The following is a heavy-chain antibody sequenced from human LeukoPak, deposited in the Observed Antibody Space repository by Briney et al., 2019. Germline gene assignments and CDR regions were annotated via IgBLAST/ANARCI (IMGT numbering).Heavy chain of an antibody. CDR1: GGSISSGKW. CDR2: ISHSGSP. J-gene: IGHJ4*02. V-gene: IGHV4-4*02. Sequence: SGTLSLTCGVSGGSISSGKWWSWVRQPPGKGLEWIGEISHSGSPNYNPSLKSRLTISVDLPKNQFSLDLRSVTAADTAVYYCARNRVVINEFDYWGQGTLVTVSS. D-gene: IGHD3-3*01. CDR3: ARNRVVINEFDY.